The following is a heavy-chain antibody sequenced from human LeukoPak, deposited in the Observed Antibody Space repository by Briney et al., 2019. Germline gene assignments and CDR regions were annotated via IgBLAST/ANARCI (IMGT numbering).Heavy chain of an antibody. CDR3: AKGLTGILWFGELFDY. CDR2: ISSSSSYI. Sequence: PGGSLRLSCAASGFTFSDYYMSWIRQAPGKGLEWVSSISSSSSYIYYADSVKGRFTISRDNAKNSLYLQMNSLRAEDTAVYYCAKGLTGILWFGELFDYWGQGTLVTVSS. D-gene: IGHD3-10*01. V-gene: IGHV3-11*06. CDR1: GFTFSDYY. J-gene: IGHJ4*02.